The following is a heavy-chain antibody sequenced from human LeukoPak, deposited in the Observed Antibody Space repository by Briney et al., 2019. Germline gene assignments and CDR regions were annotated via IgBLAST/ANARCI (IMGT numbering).Heavy chain of an antibody. V-gene: IGHV3-49*03. D-gene: IGHD6-19*01. CDR2: IRSKAYGGTT. J-gene: IGHJ4*02. Sequence: GGSLRLSCTASGFTFGDYAMSWFRQAPGKGLEWVGFIRSKAYGGTTEYAASVKGRFTISRDDSKSIAYLQMNSLKTEDTAVYYCSIIAVAGPFDYWGQGTLVTVSS. CDR1: GFTFGDYA. CDR3: SIIAVAGPFDY.